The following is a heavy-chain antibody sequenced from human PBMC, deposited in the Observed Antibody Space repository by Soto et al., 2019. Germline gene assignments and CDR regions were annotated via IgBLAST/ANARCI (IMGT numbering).Heavy chain of an antibody. CDR1: GFTFSSYS. V-gene: IGHV3-21*01. D-gene: IGHD2-21*02. CDR3: ARVMTAIEERFDP. J-gene: IGHJ5*02. Sequence: EVQLVESGGGLVKPGGSLRLSCAASGFTFSSYSMNWVRQAPGKGLEWVSSISSSSSYIYYADSVKGRFTISRDNAKNSLYLQMNSPRAEDTAVYYCARVMTAIEERFDPWGQGTLVTVSS. CDR2: ISSSSSYI.